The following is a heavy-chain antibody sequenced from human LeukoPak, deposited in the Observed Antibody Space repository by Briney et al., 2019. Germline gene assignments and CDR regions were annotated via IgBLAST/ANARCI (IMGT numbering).Heavy chain of an antibody. CDR3: AKSVGSGSYYNNDC. J-gene: IGHJ4*02. CDR2: IISSGGT. Sequence: PGGSLRLSCAASGFTFSSYAMTWVRQAPGQGLEWVSGIISSGGTYYADSVKGRFTISRDNSKNTLYVQMNSLRAEDTAVYYCAKSVGSGSYYNNDCWGKRTPVSSSS. CDR1: GFTFSSYA. V-gene: IGHV3-23*01. D-gene: IGHD3-10*01.